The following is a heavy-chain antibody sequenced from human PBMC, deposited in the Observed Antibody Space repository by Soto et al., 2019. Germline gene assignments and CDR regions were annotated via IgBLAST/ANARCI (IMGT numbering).Heavy chain of an antibody. CDR3: ATRYSYVHF. V-gene: IGHV1-2*02. CDR2: INPNSGDT. Sequence: ASVKVSCKASGYRFTDYYIHWVRQAPGQGLEWMGWINPNSGDTNYAQKFQGRVTMTRDTSFSTADMERSSLRSDDPAVYYCATRYSYVHFWGQGTLVTVSS. D-gene: IGHD5-18*01. J-gene: IGHJ4*02. CDR1: GYRFTDYY.